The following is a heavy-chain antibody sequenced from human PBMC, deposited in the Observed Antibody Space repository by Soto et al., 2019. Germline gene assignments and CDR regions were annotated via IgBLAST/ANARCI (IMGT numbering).Heavy chain of an antibody. CDR3: ARLLDYGDYSIDY. D-gene: IGHD4-17*01. Sequence: SETLSLTCTVSGGSISSGGYYWSWIRQHPGKGLEWIGYIYYSGSTYYNPSLKSRVTISVDTSKNRNSLKLSSVTAADTAVYYCARLLDYGDYSIDYWGQGTLVTVSS. J-gene: IGHJ4*02. CDR2: IYYSGST. V-gene: IGHV4-31*03. CDR1: GGSISSGGYY.